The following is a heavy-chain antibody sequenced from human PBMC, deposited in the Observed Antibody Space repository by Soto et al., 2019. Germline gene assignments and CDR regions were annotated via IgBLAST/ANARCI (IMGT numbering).Heavy chain of an antibody. Sequence: SSVQVSCKAPGGTFKNNGISWVRQDPGQGLEWMGGIIPVFGTTNHAQKFQGRLTITADDFTSTVYMELSRLRYEDTAVYYCARENGVAVATILYYFDYWGPGTLVAVYS. J-gene: IGHJ4*02. V-gene: IGHV1-69*13. CDR3: ARENGVAVATILYYFDY. D-gene: IGHD5-12*01. CDR1: GGTFKNNG. CDR2: IIPVFGTT.